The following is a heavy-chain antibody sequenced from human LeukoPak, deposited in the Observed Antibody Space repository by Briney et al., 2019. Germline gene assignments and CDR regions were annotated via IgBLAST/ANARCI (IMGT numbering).Heavy chain of an antibody. Sequence: GGSLRLSCAASGFTVGSTYMSWVRQAPGKGLEWVANIKEDGSQKYYVDSVKGRFTISRDNAKNSLFLQANSLRVDDTAVYYCARDSGWFRFDYWGQGTLVTVSS. CDR1: GFTVGSTY. D-gene: IGHD6-19*01. CDR3: ARDSGWFRFDY. J-gene: IGHJ4*02. CDR2: IKEDGSQK. V-gene: IGHV3-7*03.